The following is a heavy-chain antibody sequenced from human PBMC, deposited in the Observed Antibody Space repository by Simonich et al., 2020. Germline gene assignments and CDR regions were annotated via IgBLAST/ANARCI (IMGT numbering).Heavy chain of an antibody. D-gene: IGHD3-10*01. CDR1: GYTFTGYY. CDR2: INPNREGT. J-gene: IGHJ4*02. CDR3: ARWPSIPASYGSGSYFDY. V-gene: IGHV1-2*01. Sequence: QVQLVQSGAEVKKPGASVKVSCKASGYTFTGYYMHWVRQAPGQGLEWRGGINPNREGTNYAQKLQGRVTSTRDTSISTAYMELSRLRSDDTAVYYCARWPSIPASYGSGSYFDYWGQGTLVTVSS.